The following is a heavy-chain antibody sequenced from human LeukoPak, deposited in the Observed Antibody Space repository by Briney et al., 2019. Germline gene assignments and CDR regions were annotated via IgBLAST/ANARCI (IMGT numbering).Heavy chain of an antibody. CDR3: ATPPNWFDP. V-gene: IGHV3-21*01. Sequence: GGSLSLSCAASGFTFSSYSMNWVRKAPGKGLEWVSSIISSSSSIYSADSVKGRFTISRDNAKTSLYLQMNSLRAEDTAVYYCATPPNWFDPWGQGTLVTVSS. CDR2: IISSSSSI. J-gene: IGHJ5*02. CDR1: GFTFSSYS.